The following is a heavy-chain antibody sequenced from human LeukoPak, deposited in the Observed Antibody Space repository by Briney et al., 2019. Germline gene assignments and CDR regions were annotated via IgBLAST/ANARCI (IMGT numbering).Heavy chain of an antibody. J-gene: IGHJ6*02. CDR1: GGSISSYY. V-gene: IGHV4-59*01. Sequence: SETLSLTCTVSGGSISSYYWSWIRQPPGKGPEWIGYIYYSGSTNYNPSLKSRVTISVDTSKNQFSLKLSSVTAADTAVYYCASRSSGYPYYYYGMDVWGQGTTVTVSS. CDR2: IYYSGST. D-gene: IGHD3-22*01. CDR3: ASRSSGYPYYYYGMDV.